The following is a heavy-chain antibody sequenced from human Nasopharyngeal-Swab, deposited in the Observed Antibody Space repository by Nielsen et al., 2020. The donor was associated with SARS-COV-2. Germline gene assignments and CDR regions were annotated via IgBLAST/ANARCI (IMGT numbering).Heavy chain of an antibody. D-gene: IGHD3-10*01. CDR1: GFTFSSYA. V-gene: IGHV3-30-3*01. CDR3: ARDYYGSGSSFDY. CDR2: ISYDGSNK. Sequence: GESLKISCAASGFTFSSYAMHWVRQAPGKGLGWVAVISYDGSNKYYADSVKGRFTISRDNSKNTLYLQMNSLRAEDTAVYYCARDYYGSGSSFDYWGQGTLVTVSS. J-gene: IGHJ4*02.